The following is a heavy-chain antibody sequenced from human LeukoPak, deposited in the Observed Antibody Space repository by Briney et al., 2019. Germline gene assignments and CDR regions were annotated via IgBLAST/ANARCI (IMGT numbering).Heavy chain of an antibody. D-gene: IGHD1-26*01. CDR3: ARGGSFSYFDY. J-gene: IGHJ4*02. CDR2: ISSSSSYI. Sequence: GGSLRLSCAASGFTFSSYSMNWVRQAPGKGLEWVSSISSSSSYIYYADSVKGRFTISRDNAKNSLYLQMNSLRAEDTAVYYCARGGSFSYFDYWGRGTLVTVSS. V-gene: IGHV3-21*01. CDR1: GFTFSSYS.